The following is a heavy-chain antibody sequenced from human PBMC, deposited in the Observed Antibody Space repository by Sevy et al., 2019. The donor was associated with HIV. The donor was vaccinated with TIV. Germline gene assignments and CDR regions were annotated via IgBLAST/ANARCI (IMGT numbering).Heavy chain of an antibody. V-gene: IGHV3-53*01. CDR1: GFTVSSSY. CDR2: IYSGGST. D-gene: IGHD4-17*01. Sequence: GGSLRLSCAASGFTVSSSYMSWVRQAPGKGLEWVSVIYSGGSTHYADSVKGRFTISRDNSKNTLYLQMNSLRAEDTAVYYCAREDDYGDYGFDYWGQGTLVTVSS. J-gene: IGHJ4*02. CDR3: AREDDYGDYGFDY.